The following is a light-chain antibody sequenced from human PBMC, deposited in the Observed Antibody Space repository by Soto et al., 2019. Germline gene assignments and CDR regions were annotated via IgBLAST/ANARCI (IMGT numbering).Light chain of an antibody. J-gene: IGKJ1*01. CDR2: GAS. CDR1: PSVSSSS. V-gene: IGKV3-20*01. CDR3: QQYGGSPRT. Sequence: EIVLTQSPGTLSLSPGERATLSCRASPSVSSSSLAWYQQKRGQAPRLLIHGASSRATGIPDRFSGSGSGTDFTLTISRLEPEDFAVYYCQQYGGSPRTFGQGTKVEVK.